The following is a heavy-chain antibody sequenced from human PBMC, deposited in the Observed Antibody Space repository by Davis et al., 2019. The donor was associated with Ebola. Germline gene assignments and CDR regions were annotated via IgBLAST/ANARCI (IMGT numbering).Heavy chain of an antibody. Sequence: MPSETLSLTCAVYGGSFSGYYWSWIRQPPGKGLEWIGEIIHSRRTNYNPSLESRVTISVDTSNNQFSLTLMSVTAADTAVYYCARGARYISGWFDYWGQGTLVTVSS. D-gene: IGHD6-19*01. CDR2: IIHSRRT. CDR3: ARGARYISGWFDY. V-gene: IGHV4-34*01. CDR1: GGSFSGYY. J-gene: IGHJ5*01.